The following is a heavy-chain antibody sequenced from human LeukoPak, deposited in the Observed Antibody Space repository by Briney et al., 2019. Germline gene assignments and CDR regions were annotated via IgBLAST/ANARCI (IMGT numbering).Heavy chain of an antibody. V-gene: IGHV4-59*01. CDR1: GGSISSYY. J-gene: IGHJ4*02. D-gene: IGHD6-13*01. Sequence: SETLSLTCTVSGGSISSYYWNWIRQAPGKGLEWIGYIYYSGNTNYNPSLKSRVTMSVDTSKNHFSLNLSSVTAADTAVYYCARGPTAAGSLTFDYWGRGTLVTVSS. CDR3: ARGPTAAGSLTFDY. CDR2: IYYSGNT.